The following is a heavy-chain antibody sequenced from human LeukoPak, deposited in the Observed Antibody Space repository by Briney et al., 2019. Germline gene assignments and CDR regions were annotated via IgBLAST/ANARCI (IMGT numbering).Heavy chain of an antibody. J-gene: IGHJ5*02. Sequence: SVKVSCKASGGTFSSYAISWVRQAPGQGLEWMGGIIPIFGTANYAQKFQGRVTITADKSTSTAYMELSSLRSEDTAVYYCARDHSRSSQPYNWFDPWGQGTLVTVSS. CDR1: GGTFSSYA. CDR2: IIPIFGTA. D-gene: IGHD6-6*01. V-gene: IGHV1-69*06. CDR3: ARDHSRSSQPYNWFDP.